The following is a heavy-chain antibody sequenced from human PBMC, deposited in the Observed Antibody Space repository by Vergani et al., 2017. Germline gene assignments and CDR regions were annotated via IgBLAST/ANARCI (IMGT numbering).Heavy chain of an antibody. CDR3: ASKDDHNGSPGAFYI. CDR1: GGSLSSGSYY. CDR2: IYNSGST. D-gene: IGHD2-15*01. V-gene: IGHV4-31*03. J-gene: IGHJ3*02. Sequence: QVQLQESGPGLLKPSQTLSLTCTVSGGSLSSGSYYWSWVRQRPGKGLEWIGYIYNSGSTYYNPSLKSRVTISVDASKNQFSLKLSYVTAAATAGYYCASKDDHNGSPGAFYIWGRRTNVALSS.